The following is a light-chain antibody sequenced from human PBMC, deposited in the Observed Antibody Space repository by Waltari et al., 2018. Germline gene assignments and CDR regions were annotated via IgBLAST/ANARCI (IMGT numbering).Light chain of an antibody. Sequence: QSPLTQPASVSGSPGQSITLPCTGAFSDVGAYDHPPWSPQPPGRAPKLLIYDVTPRPSGVSARLSGSKSGNTASLTISGLQPEDEAAYYCSSYTTRGTWVFGGGTKLTVL. CDR1: FSDVGAYDH. J-gene: IGLJ3*02. CDR2: DVT. CDR3: SSYTTRGTWV. V-gene: IGLV2-14*03.